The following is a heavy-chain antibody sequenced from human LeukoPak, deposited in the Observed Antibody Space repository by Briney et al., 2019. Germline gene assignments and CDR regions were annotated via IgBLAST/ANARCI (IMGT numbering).Heavy chain of an antibody. CDR3: AKDQDYYDSSGYYFFDY. CDR2: ISGSGGST. V-gene: IGHV3-23*01. J-gene: IGHJ4*02. CDR1: GFTFSSYA. D-gene: IGHD3-22*01. Sequence: GGYLRLSCAASGFTFSSYAMSWVRRAPGKGREWVSAISGSGGSTYYADSVKGRFTISKDNSKNTLYLQMNSLRAEDTTVYYCAKDQDYYDSSGYYFFDYWGQGTLVTVSS.